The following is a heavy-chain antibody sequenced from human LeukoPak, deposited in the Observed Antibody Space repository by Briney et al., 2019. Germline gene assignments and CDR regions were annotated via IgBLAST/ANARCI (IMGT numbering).Heavy chain of an antibody. CDR1: SYSISSGYH. Sequence: KPSETLSLTCTLSSYSISSGYHWGWLQQPPGKGLEWIGNIYRSGITYYNPSLKSRVTMSVDTSKNQFSLKLSSVTAADTAIYYCARVNWVVDYWGQGTLVTVSS. CDR3: ARVNWVVDY. J-gene: IGHJ4*02. V-gene: IGHV4-38-2*02. CDR2: IYRSGIT. D-gene: IGHD1-1*01.